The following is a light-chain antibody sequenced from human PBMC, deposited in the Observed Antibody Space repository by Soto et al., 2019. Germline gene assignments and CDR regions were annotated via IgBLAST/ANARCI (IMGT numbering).Light chain of an antibody. CDR2: AAS. CDR3: QQSYSTPLIT. J-gene: IGKJ3*01. Sequence: DIQMTQSPSSLSASVGDRVTITCRASQSISSYLNWYQQKPEKAPKLLIYAASSLQSGVPSRFSGSGSGTDFTLTISSLQPEDFATYYCQQSYSTPLITFGPGTKVDIK. CDR1: QSISSY. V-gene: IGKV1-39*01.